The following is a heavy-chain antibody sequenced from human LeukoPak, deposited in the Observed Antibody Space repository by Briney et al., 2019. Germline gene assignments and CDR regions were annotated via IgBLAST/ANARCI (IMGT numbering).Heavy chain of an antibody. CDR3: AKARNWNDFDY. V-gene: IGHV3-23*01. CDR2: ISGSGGST. D-gene: IGHD1-1*01. CDR1: GFTFSNYA. Sequence: HPGGSLRLSCAASGFTFSNYAMSWVRQAPGKGLEWVSAISGSGGSTYYADSVKGRFTISRDNSENTLYLQMNSLRAEDTAVYYCAKARNWNDFDYWGQGTLVTVSS. J-gene: IGHJ4*02.